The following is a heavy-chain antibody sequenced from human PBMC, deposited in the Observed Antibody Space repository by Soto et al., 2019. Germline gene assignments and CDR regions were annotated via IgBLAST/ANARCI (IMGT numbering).Heavy chain of an antibody. Sequence: SETLSLTCTVSGGSISSGGFHWSWIRQPPGKGLEWIGYIYYSGSTYCNTSLKSRVTISVDTSKNQVSLKLSSVTAADTAVYYCARAWGVRSNWFDAWGQGTLVTVSS. J-gene: IGHJ5*02. CDR2: IYYSGST. V-gene: IGHV4-30-4*01. CDR1: GGSISSGGFH. D-gene: IGHD3-16*01. CDR3: ARAWGVRSNWFDA.